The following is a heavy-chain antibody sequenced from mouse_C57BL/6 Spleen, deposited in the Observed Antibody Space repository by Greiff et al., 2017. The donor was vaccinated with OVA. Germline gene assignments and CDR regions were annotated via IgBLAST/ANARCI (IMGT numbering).Heavy chain of an antibody. J-gene: IGHJ3*01. D-gene: IGHD2-4*01. V-gene: IGHV1-53*01. CDR2: INPSNGGS. Sequence: QVQLQQPGTELVKPGASVKLSCKASGYTFTSYWMHWVKQRPGQGLEWIGNINPSNGGSNSNEKFKSKATLTVDKSSSTAYMQLSSLTSEDSAVYYCATEGTLDYDYDEGPFAYWGQGTLVTVSA. CDR1: GYTFTSYW. CDR3: ATEGTLDYDYDEGPFAY.